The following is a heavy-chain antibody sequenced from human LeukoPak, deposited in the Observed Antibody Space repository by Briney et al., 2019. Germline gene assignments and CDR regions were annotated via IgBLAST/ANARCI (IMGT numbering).Heavy chain of an antibody. D-gene: IGHD3-22*01. CDR2: IKQDGSEK. J-gene: IGHJ4*02. V-gene: IGHV3-7*01. CDR1: GFTFSRYW. Sequence: GGSLRLSCAASGFTFSRYWMSWVRQAPGKGLEWVANIKQDGSEKYYVDSVKGRFTISRDNAKNSLYLQMHSLRAEDTAVCYCARDEVSYYYDSSASGFDYWGQGTLVTVSS. CDR3: ARDEVSYYYDSSASGFDY.